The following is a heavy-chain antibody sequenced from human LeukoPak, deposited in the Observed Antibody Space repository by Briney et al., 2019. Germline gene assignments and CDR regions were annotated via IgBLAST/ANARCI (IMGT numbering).Heavy chain of an antibody. CDR3: AKDPKYDSSGYYYGRFDY. CDR1: GFTFSSYW. CDR2: IKQDGSEK. D-gene: IGHD3-22*01. V-gene: IGHV3-7*03. J-gene: IGHJ4*02. Sequence: TGGSLRLSCAASGFTFSSYWMSWVRQAPGKGLEWVANIKQDGSEKYYVDSVKGRFTISRDNAKNSLYPQMNSLRAEDTAVYYCAKDPKYDSSGYYYGRFDYWGQGTLVTVSS.